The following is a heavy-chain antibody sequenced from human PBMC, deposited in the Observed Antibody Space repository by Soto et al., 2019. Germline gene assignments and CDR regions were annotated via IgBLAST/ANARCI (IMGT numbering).Heavy chain of an antibody. CDR2: IKQDGSGK. CDR1: GFTFSSHW. CDR3: ARVTAITIFGVVHYGLDV. D-gene: IGHD3-3*01. Sequence: GGSLRLSCAASGFTFSSHWMSWVRQAPGKGLEWVANIKQDGSGKYYVDSVKGRFTISRDNAENSLYLQMNILGAEDTALYYCARVTAITIFGVVHYGLDVWGQGTTVTVSS. V-gene: IGHV3-7*05. J-gene: IGHJ6*02.